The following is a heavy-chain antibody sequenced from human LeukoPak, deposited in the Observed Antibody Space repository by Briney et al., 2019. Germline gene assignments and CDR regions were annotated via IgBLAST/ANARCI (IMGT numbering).Heavy chain of an antibody. J-gene: IGHJ6*03. CDR1: GFTFSSYS. CDR3: ARKGGYSSSWYYYYYYMDV. V-gene: IGHV3-21*01. CDR2: ISSSSSYI. Sequence: GGSLRLSCAASGFTFSSYSMNWVRQAPGKGLEWVSSISSSSSYIYYADSVKGRFTISRDNAKNSLYLQMNSLRAEDTAVYYCARKGGYSSSWYYYYYYMDVWGKGTTVTVSS. D-gene: IGHD6-13*01.